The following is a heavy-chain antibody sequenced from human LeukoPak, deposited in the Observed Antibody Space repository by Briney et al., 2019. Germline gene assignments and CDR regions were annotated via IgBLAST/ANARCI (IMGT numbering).Heavy chain of an antibody. J-gene: IGHJ4*02. CDR3: ARDGGYGGTSSGYYFDY. D-gene: IGHD4-23*01. CDR2: INPSGGST. CDR1: GYSFTSYY. V-gene: IGHV1-46*01. Sequence: ASVKVSCKASGYSFTSYYMHWARQAPGQGLEWVGIINPSGGSTSYAQKFQRRGTMTRDTSTSTVYMELSSLRSEDTGVYYCARDGGYGGTSSGYYFDYGGQETLVTVSS.